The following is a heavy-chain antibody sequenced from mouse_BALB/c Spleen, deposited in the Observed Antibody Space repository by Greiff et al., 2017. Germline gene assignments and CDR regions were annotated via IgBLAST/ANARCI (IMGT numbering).Heavy chain of an antibody. CDR3: ARYYCSSYFDY. V-gene: IGHV1-63*02. D-gene: IGHD1-1*01. CDR1: GYSFTNYW. Sequence: VQLQESGAELVRPGTSVKISCKASGYSFTNYWLGWVKQRPGHGLEWIGDIYPGGGYTNYNEKFKGKATLTADTSSSTAYMQLSSLTSEDSAVYFFARYYCSSYFDYWGQGTTLTVSS. CDR2: IYPGGGYT. J-gene: IGHJ2*01.